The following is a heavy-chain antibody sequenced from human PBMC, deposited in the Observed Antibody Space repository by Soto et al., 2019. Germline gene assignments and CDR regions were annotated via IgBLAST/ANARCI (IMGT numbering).Heavy chain of an antibody. Sequence: QVQLVQSGAEVKKPGSSVKVSCKASGGTFSSYAISWVRQAPGQGLEWMGGIIPIFGTANYAQKFQGRVTITADESTSTAYMELSSLRSEDTAVYYCASVSSSTDIVVVVAADDAFDIWGQGTMVTVSS. J-gene: IGHJ3*02. CDR1: GGTFSSYA. D-gene: IGHD2-15*01. V-gene: IGHV1-69*01. CDR3: ASVSSSTDIVVVVAADDAFDI. CDR2: IIPIFGTA.